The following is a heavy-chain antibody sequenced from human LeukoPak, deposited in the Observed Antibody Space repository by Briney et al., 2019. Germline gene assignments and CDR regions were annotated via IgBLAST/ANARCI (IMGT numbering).Heavy chain of an antibody. D-gene: IGHD6-19*01. Sequence: GGSLRLSCAASGFTFSSYAMSWVRQAPGKGLEWVSAISGSGGSTYYADSVKGRFTISRDNSKNTLYLQMNSLRAEDTAVYYCAKDPSVAGTMVASFDYWGQGTLATVSS. CDR2: ISGSGGST. V-gene: IGHV3-23*01. CDR3: AKDPSVAGTMVASFDY. CDR1: GFTFSSYA. J-gene: IGHJ4*02.